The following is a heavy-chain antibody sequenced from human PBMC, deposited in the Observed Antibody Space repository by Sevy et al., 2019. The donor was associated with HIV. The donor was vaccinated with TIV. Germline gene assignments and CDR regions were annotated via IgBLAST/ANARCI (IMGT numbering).Heavy chain of an antibody. CDR3: ARDGGRGYYDSSDTVPFDY. J-gene: IGHJ4*02. CDR1: GGSISSGDYY. D-gene: IGHD3-22*01. CDR2: IYYSGST. V-gene: IGHV4-30-4*01. Sequence: SETLSLTCTVSGGSISSGDYYWSWIRQPPGKGLEWIGYIYYSGSTYYNPSLKSRVTISVDTSKNQFYLELSSVTAADTAVYYCARDGGRGYYDSSDTVPFDYWGQGTLVTVSS.